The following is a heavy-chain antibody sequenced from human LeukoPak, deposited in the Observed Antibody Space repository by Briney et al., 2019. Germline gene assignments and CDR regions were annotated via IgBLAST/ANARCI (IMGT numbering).Heavy chain of an antibody. V-gene: IGHV1-46*01. CDR1: GYTFTSNY. CDR3: EIYTGYDSF. Sequence: ASVKVSCKAFGYTFTSNYMHWVRQAPGQGPEWMGVISPSGGSTTYAQKFQGRVTLTRDMSTSTDYLELSSLRSEDTAVYYCEIYTGYDSFWGQGTLVTVSS. J-gene: IGHJ4*02. CDR2: ISPSGGST. D-gene: IGHD5-12*01.